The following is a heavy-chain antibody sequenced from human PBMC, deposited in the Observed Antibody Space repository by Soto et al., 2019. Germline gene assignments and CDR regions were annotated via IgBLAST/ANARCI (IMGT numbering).Heavy chain of an antibody. Sequence: QLQLQESGPGLVKPSETLSLTCTVSGGSISSSSHYWGWIRQSPGKGLEWIGSIDYSGSTYNNPSLKTRVTISENTSKNQCSLNLCAATAAAPAVYCCARQYTMGSRWLVIGCDPWGQGTLVIVSS. CDR1: GGSISSSSHY. CDR2: IDYSGST. V-gene: IGHV4-39*01. CDR3: ARQYTMGSRWLVIGCDP. D-gene: IGHD6-19*01. J-gene: IGHJ5*02.